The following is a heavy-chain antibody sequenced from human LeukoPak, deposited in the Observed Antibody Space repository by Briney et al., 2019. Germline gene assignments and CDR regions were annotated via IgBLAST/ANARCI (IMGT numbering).Heavy chain of an antibody. Sequence: PGGSLRLSCAASVFTFSTYAMHWVRQTPGKGLEWVAVTSYDESKKEYAESVKGRFTISRDNSKNTLYLEMNSLRVEDTAVYYCARDKGKGAYFDYWGQGTLVTVSS. CDR3: ARDKGKGAYFDY. V-gene: IGHV3-30*04. CDR2: TSYDESKK. CDR1: VFTFSTYA. J-gene: IGHJ4*02.